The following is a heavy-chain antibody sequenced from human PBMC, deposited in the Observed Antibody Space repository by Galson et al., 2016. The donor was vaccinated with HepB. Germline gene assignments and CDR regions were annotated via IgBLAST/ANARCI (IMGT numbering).Heavy chain of an antibody. J-gene: IGHJ4*02. V-gene: IGHV3-30*09. D-gene: IGHD3-3*01. Sequence: SLRLSCAATGFTFSAYAMHWVRQAPGKGLERVALITFDGRNKYYADSVKGRFAISRDNSKNTLYLEMNSLRPEDTAIYYCARGHDDVLSGRLDYWGQGTLVTVSS. CDR2: ITFDGRNK. CDR1: GFTFSAYA. CDR3: ARGHDDVLSGRLDY.